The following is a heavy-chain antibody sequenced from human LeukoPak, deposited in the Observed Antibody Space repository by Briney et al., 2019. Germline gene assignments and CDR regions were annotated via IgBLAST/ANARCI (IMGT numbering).Heavy chain of an antibody. J-gene: IGHJ4*02. V-gene: IGHV3-30*03. Sequence: PGGSLRLSCAASGFTFDDYGMSWVRQAPGKGLEWVAVISYDGSNKYYADSVKGRFTISRDNSKNTLYLQMNSLRAEDTAVYYCARPRSSYYYGSGSYYNYWGQGTLVTVSS. CDR2: ISYDGSNK. CDR3: ARPRSSYYYGSGSYYNY. CDR1: GFTFDDYG. D-gene: IGHD3-10*01.